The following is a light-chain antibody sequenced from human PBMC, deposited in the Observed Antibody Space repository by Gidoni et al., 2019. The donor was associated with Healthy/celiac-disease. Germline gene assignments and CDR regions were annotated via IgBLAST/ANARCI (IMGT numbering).Light chain of an antibody. V-gene: IGKV3-11*01. CDR3: QQRSNWL. J-gene: IGKJ4*01. CDR1: QSIGGY. CDR2: DAS. Sequence: IVPTQSPATRSLSPGASATRSCRASQSIGGYLAWYQQKPGQAPRLLIYDASNRATGIPARFSGSGSETDFTLTISSLEPEDFGVYYCQQRSNWLFGGGTKVEIK.